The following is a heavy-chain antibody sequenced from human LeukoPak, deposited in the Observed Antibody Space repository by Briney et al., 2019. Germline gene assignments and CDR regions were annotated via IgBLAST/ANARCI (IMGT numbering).Heavy chain of an antibody. CDR1: GGTFSSYA. Sequence: ASVKVSCKASGGTFSSYAVSWVRLTPGQGLGWLGGIIPVFGTTTYAQKFQAKVTMTADKSTNTAYLEISSLTSDDTAVYYCARCSPGDSSNFYAVLQYWGQGTQVTVST. V-gene: IGHV1-69*06. J-gene: IGHJ4*02. D-gene: IGHD3-22*01. CDR3: ARCSPGDSSNFYAVLQY. CDR2: IIPVFGTT.